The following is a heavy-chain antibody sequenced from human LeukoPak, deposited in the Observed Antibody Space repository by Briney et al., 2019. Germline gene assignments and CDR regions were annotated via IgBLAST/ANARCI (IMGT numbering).Heavy chain of an antibody. D-gene: IGHD6-19*01. J-gene: IGHJ4*02. CDR1: GGSISSYY. CDR3: ARAVAGGPAPFEY. Sequence: KPSETLSLTCTVSGGSISSYYWSWIRQPSGKGLEWIGYIYYSGSTNYNPSLKSRVTISVDTSKNQFSLKLSSVTAADTAVYYCARAVAGGPAPFEYWGQGTLVTVSS. V-gene: IGHV4-59*01. CDR2: IYYSGST.